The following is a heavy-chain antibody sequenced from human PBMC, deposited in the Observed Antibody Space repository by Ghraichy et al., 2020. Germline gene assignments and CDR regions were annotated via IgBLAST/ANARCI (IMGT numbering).Heavy chain of an antibody. Sequence: GGSLRLSCAASGFTFDDYAMHWVRQVPGKGLEWVSGITWNSGTLGYAGSVKGRFTISRDNAKNSLYLQMSSLRADDTALYYCAKDIRSESIAGAPARGAIDIWGQGAMVTGSS. V-gene: IGHV3-9*01. D-gene: IGHD1-26*01. CDR2: ITWNSGTL. CDR1: GFTFDDYA. J-gene: IGHJ3*02. CDR3: AKDIRSESIAGAPARGAIDI.